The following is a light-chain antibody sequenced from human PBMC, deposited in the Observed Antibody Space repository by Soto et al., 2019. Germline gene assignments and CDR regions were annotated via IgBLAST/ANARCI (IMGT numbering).Light chain of an antibody. Sequence: DIVMTQSPDSLPVSLGERATINCKSSQSVLSSSNNKNYLAWYQQKPGQPPKLLIYWASTRESGVPDRFSGSGSGTDFTLTISSLQAEDVAVYYCQQYFGTSYSFGQGTKLEIK. J-gene: IGKJ2*03. V-gene: IGKV4-1*01. CDR3: QQYFGTSYS. CDR1: QSVLSSSNNKNY. CDR2: WAS.